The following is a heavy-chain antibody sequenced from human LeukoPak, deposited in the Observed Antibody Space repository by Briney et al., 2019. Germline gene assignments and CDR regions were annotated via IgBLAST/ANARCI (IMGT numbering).Heavy chain of an antibody. CDR2: ISAYNGNT. V-gene: IGHV1-18*01. CDR1: GYTFTSYG. D-gene: IGHD4-17*01. CDR3: ASSQYGDYAFDY. Sequence: ASVKVSCKASGYTFTSYGISWVRQAPGQGLEWMGWISAYNGNTNYAQKLQGRVTMTTDTSTSTAYKELRSLRSDDTAVYYCASSQYGDYAFDYWGQGTLVTVSS. J-gene: IGHJ4*02.